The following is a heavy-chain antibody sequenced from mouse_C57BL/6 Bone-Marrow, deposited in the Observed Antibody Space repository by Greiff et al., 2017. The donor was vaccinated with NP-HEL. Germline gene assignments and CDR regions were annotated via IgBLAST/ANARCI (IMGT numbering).Heavy chain of an antibody. Sequence: QVQLKESGAELARPGASVKMSCKASGYTFTSYTMHWVKQRPGQGLEWIGYINPSSGYTKYNQKFKDKATLTADKSSSTAYMQLSSLTSEDSAVYYCARGRLSFAYWGQGTLVTVSA. V-gene: IGHV1-4*01. CDR1: GYTFTSYT. J-gene: IGHJ3*01. CDR3: ARGRLSFAY. CDR2: INPSSGYT.